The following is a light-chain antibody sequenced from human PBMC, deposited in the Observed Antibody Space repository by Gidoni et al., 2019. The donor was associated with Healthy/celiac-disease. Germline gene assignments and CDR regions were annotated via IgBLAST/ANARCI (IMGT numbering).Light chain of an antibody. CDR2: LCS. Sequence: DIVMTQSPLSLPVTPGEPASSSCRSSQSLLHSNGYNYLDWYLQKPGQSPQLLIYLCSNRASGVPDRFSGSGSGTDFTLKISRVEAEDVGVYYCMQALQTPWTFGQGTKVEIK. CDR3: MQALQTPWT. J-gene: IGKJ1*01. CDR1: QSLLHSNGYNY. V-gene: IGKV2-28*01.